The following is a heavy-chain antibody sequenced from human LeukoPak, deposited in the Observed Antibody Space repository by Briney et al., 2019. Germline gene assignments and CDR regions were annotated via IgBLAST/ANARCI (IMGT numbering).Heavy chain of an antibody. Sequence: GGSLRLSRAASGFIFRNYAMSWVRQAPEKGLEWVSAITGSGDTTYYADSVKGRFTVSRDNSKNTLYVEMNTLRAEDTAVYYCAKWGDYDILTGYYVSDFWGQGTLVTVSS. CDR3: AKWGDYDILTGYYVSDF. J-gene: IGHJ4*02. CDR1: GFIFRNYA. CDR2: ITGSGDTT. V-gene: IGHV3-23*01. D-gene: IGHD3-9*01.